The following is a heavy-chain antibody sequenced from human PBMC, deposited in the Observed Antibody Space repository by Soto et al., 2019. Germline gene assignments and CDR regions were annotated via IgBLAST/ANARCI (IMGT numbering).Heavy chain of an antibody. Sequence: PGGSLRLSCAASGFTFSSYAMHWVRQAPGKGLGWVAVISYDGSNKYYADSVKGRFTISRDNSKNTLYLQMNSLRAEDTAVYYCAREQGRSTARYFDWLNVPYGMDVWGQGTTVTVSS. J-gene: IGHJ6*02. D-gene: IGHD3-9*01. CDR2: ISYDGSNK. CDR3: AREQGRSTARYFDWLNVPYGMDV. V-gene: IGHV3-30-3*01. CDR1: GFTFSSYA.